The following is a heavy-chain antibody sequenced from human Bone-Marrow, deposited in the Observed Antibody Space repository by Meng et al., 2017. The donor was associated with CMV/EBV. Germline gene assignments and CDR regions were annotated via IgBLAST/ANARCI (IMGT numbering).Heavy chain of an antibody. J-gene: IGHJ5*02. CDR1: GGSLSSYY. CDR3: ARKLQFLGEWFDP. V-gene: IGHV4-59*01. D-gene: IGHD5-24*01. CDR2: IYSSRST. Sequence: TVSGGSLSSYYWSWIRQHPRKGLEGIGAIYSSRSTNYNPSLKSRVTISIGTSKDRFSLRLSSVTDADTAICFCARKLQFLGEWFDPWGQGTLVTVSS.